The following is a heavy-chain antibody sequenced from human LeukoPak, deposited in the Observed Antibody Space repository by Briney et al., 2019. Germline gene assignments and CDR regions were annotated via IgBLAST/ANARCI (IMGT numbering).Heavy chain of an antibody. CDR3: AKDGEWELLGTKGFDY. CDR1: GFTFDDFA. D-gene: IGHD1-26*01. V-gene: IGHV3-9*01. Sequence: GRSLRLSCAASGFTFDDFAMHWVRQAPGKGLEWVSGISWNSGSIGYADSVKGRFTISRDNAKNSLYLQMNSLRAEDTALYYCAKDGEWELLGTKGFDYWGQGTLVTVSS. J-gene: IGHJ4*02. CDR2: ISWNSGSI.